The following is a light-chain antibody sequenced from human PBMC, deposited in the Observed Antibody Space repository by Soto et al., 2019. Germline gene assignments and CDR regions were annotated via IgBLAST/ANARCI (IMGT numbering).Light chain of an antibody. Sequence: VLTQSPATLSLSPGETATLSCRASQNIHTSLAWYQQKPGQAPRLVVYDSTLRANGVPARFGGSRSGTEFTLTINNLEPEDFAVYYCQQRKVWPPITFGQGTRLE. V-gene: IGKV3-11*01. J-gene: IGKJ5*01. CDR2: DST. CDR3: QQRKVWPPIT. CDR1: QNIHTS.